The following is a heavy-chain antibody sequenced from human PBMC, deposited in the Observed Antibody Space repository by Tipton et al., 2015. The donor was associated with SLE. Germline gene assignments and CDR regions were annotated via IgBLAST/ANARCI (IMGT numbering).Heavy chain of an antibody. CDR3: ARWSIVGRTEFDP. D-gene: IGHD6-6*01. Sequence: SLRLSCAASGFTFSSYWMSWVRQAPGKGLEWVANIKQDGSEKYYVDSVKGRFTISRDNAKNSLYLQMNSLRVEDTAVYYCARWSIVGRTEFDPWGQGTLVTVSS. J-gene: IGHJ5*02. CDR1: GFTFSSYW. CDR2: IKQDGSEK. V-gene: IGHV3-7*01.